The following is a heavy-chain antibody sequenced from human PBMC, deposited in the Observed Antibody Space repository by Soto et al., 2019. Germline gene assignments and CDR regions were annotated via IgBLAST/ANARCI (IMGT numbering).Heavy chain of an antibody. CDR3: ARDRTAATGTREQYY. Sequence: QVQLQESGPGLVKPSGTLSLTCAVSGGSISSSHWWSWVRQPPGKGLEWIGEIYHSGSTNYNPSLKSRVTIAVDKSKNQFSLKLTSVTAADTAMYYCARDRTAATGTREQYYWGQGTLVTVSS. V-gene: IGHV4-4*02. CDR1: GGSISSSHW. D-gene: IGHD1-1*01. CDR2: IYHSGST. J-gene: IGHJ4*02.